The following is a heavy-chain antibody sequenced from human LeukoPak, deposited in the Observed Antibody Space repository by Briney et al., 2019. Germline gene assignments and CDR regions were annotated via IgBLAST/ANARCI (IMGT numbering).Heavy chain of an antibody. V-gene: IGHV6-1*01. J-gene: IGHJ3*01. Sequence: QTLCLTCAISGDCVSTSVVAWNWVRQSPSRGLEWLGRTYYTSKWNTDYAVSVKSRIVVNPDTSKNQFSLQLNSVTSEDTAVYYCARGRPSAFDVWGQGTMVTVSS. D-gene: IGHD6-25*01. CDR1: GDCVSTSVVA. CDR2: TYYTSKWNT. CDR3: ARGRPSAFDV.